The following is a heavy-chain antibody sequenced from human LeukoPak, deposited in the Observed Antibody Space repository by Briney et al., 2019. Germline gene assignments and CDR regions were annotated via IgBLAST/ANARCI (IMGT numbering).Heavy chain of an antibody. J-gene: IGHJ4*02. Sequence: SQTLSLTCTVSGGSISSGGYYWSWIRQHPGKGLEWIGYIYYSGSTNYNPSLKSRVTTSVDTSKNQFSLKLSSVTAADTAVYYCARGGLWWDSGYDLNYWGQGTLVTVSS. CDR2: IYYSGST. CDR1: GGSISSGGYY. D-gene: IGHD5-12*01. CDR3: ARGGLWWDSGYDLNY. V-gene: IGHV4-31*03.